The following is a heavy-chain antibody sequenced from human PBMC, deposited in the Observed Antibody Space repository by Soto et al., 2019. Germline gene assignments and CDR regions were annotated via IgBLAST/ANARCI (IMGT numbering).Heavy chain of an antibody. CDR3: ARPRTFWSGYYAPDI. D-gene: IGHD3-3*01. J-gene: IGHJ3*02. Sequence: SETLSLTCAVYGGSFSGYYWSWIRQPPGKGLEWIGEINHSGSTNYNPSLKSRVTISVDTSKNQFSLKLSSVTAADTAVYYCARPRTFWSGYYAPDIWGQGTMVTVSS. V-gene: IGHV4-34*01. CDR1: GGSFSGYY. CDR2: INHSGST.